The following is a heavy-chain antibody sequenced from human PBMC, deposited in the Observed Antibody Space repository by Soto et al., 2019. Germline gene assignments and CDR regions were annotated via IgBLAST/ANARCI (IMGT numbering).Heavy chain of an antibody. CDR3: ARGLSLVVAGNRLGLPDY. Sequence: QVQLQESGPGLVKPSGTLSLTCTVSGDSISSNNWWNWVRQPPGKGLEWIEEIYHSGSTNYNPSLSSRVIISVDTSNNQFSLRLSSVTAADTAIYYCARGLSLVVAGNRLGLPDYWGQGTLVTVSS. V-gene: IGHV4-4*02. CDR2: IYHSGST. D-gene: IGHD6-19*01. CDR1: GDSISSNNW. J-gene: IGHJ4*02.